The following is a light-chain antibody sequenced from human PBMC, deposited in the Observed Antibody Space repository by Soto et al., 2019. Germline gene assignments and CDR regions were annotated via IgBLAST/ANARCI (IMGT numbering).Light chain of an antibody. J-gene: IGKJ1*01. Sequence: DIPMTQSPSTLSASVGDSVTITCRASQSISTWLAWYQQKPGKAPNLLIYDASSLASGVPSRFSGSGSGTEFTLTISSLQPDDFATFYCQQYNSHSMTFGQGTKVEIK. CDR3: QQYNSHSMT. CDR1: QSISTW. V-gene: IGKV1-5*01. CDR2: DAS.